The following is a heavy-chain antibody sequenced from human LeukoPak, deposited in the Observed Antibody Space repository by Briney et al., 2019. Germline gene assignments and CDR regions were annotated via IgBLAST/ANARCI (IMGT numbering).Heavy chain of an antibody. J-gene: IGHJ3*02. V-gene: IGHV4-30-2*01. CDR1: GGSISSGGYS. Sequence: SQTLSLTCAVSGGSISSGGYSWSWIRQPPGKGLEWIGYICHSGSTYYNPSLKSRVTISVDRSKNQFSLKLSSVTAADTAVYYCARTPIDRYGDGHAFDIWGQGTMVTVSS. CDR2: ICHSGST. D-gene: IGHD1-1*01. CDR3: ARTPIDRYGDGHAFDI.